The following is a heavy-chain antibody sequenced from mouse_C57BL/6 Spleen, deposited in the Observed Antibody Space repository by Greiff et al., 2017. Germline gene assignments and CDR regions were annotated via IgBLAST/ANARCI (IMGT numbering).Heavy chain of an antibody. CDR1: GFTFSDYG. CDR3: AMPTYYGSSPYAMDY. J-gene: IGHJ4*01. Sequence: EVQGVESGGGLVKPGGSLKLSCAASGFTFSDYGMHWVRQAPEKGLEWVAYISSGSSTIYYADTVKGRFTISRANAKNTLFLQMTSLRSEDTAMYSCAMPTYYGSSPYAMDYWGQGTSVTVSS. D-gene: IGHD1-1*01. CDR2: ISSGSSTI. V-gene: IGHV5-17*01.